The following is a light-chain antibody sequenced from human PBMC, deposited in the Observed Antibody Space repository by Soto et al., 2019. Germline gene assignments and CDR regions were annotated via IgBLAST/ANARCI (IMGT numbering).Light chain of an antibody. V-gene: IGLV2-14*01. J-gene: IGLJ1*01. CDR2: EVS. CDR3: SSYPSSSPSL. Sequence: VLTQPASGSGSPGQSITISCTGTSSDVGGYNYVSWYQQHPGKAPKLMIYEVSNRPSGVSNRFSGSKSGNTASLTISGLQAEDEADYYCSSYPSSSPSLLGSGTKVTVL. CDR1: SSDVGGYNY.